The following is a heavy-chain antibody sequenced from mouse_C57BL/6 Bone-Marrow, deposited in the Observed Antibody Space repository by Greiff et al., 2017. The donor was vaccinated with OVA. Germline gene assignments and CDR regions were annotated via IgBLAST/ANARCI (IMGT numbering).Heavy chain of an antibody. D-gene: IGHD2-3*01. CDR1: GFNIKDDY. CDR2: IDPENGDT. J-gene: IGHJ2*01. V-gene: IGHV14-4*01. Sequence: VQLKESGAELVRPGASVKLSCTASGFNIKDDYMHWVKQRPEQGLEWIGWIDPENGDTEYASKFQGKATITADTSSNTAYLQLSSLTSEDTAVYYCTTEMGTPAFDYFDDWGQGTTLTVSS. CDR3: TTEMGTPAFDYFDD.